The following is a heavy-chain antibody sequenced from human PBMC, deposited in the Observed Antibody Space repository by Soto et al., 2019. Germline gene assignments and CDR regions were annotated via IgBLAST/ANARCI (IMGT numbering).Heavy chain of an antibody. Sequence: SETLSLTCTVSGGSISNVNYCWSWIRQSPDKSLERIGHIYDGGSTYNNTSLRSRLTILVDTSKNQFSLKLSSVSAADTAVYYCTRGPSGDKVDYWGQGILVTVSS. CDR3: TRGPSGDKVDY. CDR1: GGSISNVNYC. CDR2: IYDGGST. J-gene: IGHJ4*02. V-gene: IGHV4-30-4*01. D-gene: IGHD7-27*01.